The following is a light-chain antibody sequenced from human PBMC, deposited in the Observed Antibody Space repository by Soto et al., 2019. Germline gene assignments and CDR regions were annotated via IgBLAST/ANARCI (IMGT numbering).Light chain of an antibody. Sequence: EIVLTQSAATLSSSPGERATLSCRASQSVSSYLAWYQQKPGQAPRLLIYDASNRATGIPARFSGIGSGTDFTLTISSLEPEDFAVYYCQQRSNWPTFGQGTKVDIK. V-gene: IGKV3-11*01. CDR3: QQRSNWPT. J-gene: IGKJ1*01. CDR2: DAS. CDR1: QSVSSY.